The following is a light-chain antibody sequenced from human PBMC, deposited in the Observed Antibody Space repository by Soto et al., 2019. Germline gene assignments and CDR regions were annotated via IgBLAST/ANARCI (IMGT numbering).Light chain of an antibody. CDR1: SSDVGSYNY. V-gene: IGLV2-14*01. CDR3: SSYTSSSTL. Sequence: QSALTQPASVSGSPGQSITISCTGTSSDVGSYNYVSWYQQHPGKAPKLMIYEVSDRPSGISSRFSGSKSGNTASLTISGLQTEDEADYYCSSYTSSSTLFGTVTKVTGL. CDR2: EVS. J-gene: IGLJ1*01.